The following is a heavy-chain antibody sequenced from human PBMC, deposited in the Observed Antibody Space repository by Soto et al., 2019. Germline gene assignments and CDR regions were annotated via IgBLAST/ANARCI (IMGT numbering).Heavy chain of an antibody. CDR3: AKERSRQPQSRGLDY. Sequence: PGGSLRLSCAASGFIFSNYAMIWVRQAPGKGLEWVSDISWSGTTTYYADSVKGRFTISRDNSRNILYLHMNSLRVEDTAIYYYAKERSRQPQSRGLDYWGQGS. CDR2: ISWSGTTT. D-gene: IGHD3-10*01. J-gene: IGHJ4*02. CDR1: GFIFSNYA. V-gene: IGHV3-23*01.